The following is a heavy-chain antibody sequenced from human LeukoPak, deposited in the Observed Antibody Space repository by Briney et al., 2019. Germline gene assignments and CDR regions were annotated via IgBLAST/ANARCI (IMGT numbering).Heavy chain of an antibody. D-gene: IGHD2-2*01. CDR1: GYTYTSYD. CDR3: ARNIVVVPAAKGWFDP. V-gene: IGHV1-69*13. J-gene: IGHJ5*02. CDR2: IIPIFGTA. Sequence: SVKVSCKASGYTYTSYDINWVRQATGQGLEWMGGIIPIFGTANYAQKFQGRVTITADESTSTAYMELSSLRSEDTAVYYCARNIVVVPAAKGWFDPWGQGTLVTVSS.